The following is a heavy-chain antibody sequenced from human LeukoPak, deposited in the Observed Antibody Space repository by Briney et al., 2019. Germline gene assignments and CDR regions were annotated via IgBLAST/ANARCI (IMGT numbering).Heavy chain of an antibody. V-gene: IGHV1-2*02. D-gene: IGHD2-15*01. Sequence: GASVTVSCKASGYTFTGYYMHWVRQAPGQGLEWMGWINPNSGGTNYAQKFQGRVTMTRDTSISTAYMELSRLRSDDTAVYYCARDWAVAARPYYYYYYMDVWGKGTTVTISS. CDR3: ARDWAVAARPYYYYYYMDV. CDR2: INPNSGGT. CDR1: GYTFTGYY. J-gene: IGHJ6*03.